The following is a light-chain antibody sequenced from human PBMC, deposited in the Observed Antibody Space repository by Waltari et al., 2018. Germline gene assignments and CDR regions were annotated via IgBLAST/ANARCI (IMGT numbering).Light chain of an antibody. CDR1: HIGTKG. Sequence: SYVLTQLSSMSVAPGQTARIVCGGRHIGTKGVHWYQRKPGQAPLLVVSDDDVRPSVIPDRFSGSKSGDTAYLTISSVEAEDEADYFCQVWDSHTVVFGGGTNLTVL. CDR3: QVWDSHTVV. CDR2: DDD. V-gene: IGLV3-21*02. J-gene: IGLJ2*01.